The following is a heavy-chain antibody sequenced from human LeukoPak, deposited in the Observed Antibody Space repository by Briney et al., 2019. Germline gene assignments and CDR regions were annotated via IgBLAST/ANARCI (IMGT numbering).Heavy chain of an antibody. CDR3: ARDPGGRSHPGGDAFDI. J-gene: IGHJ3*02. CDR2: INSDGSST. Sequence: GGSLRLSCAASGFTFSSYWMHWVRQAPGKGLVWVSCINSDGSSTSYADSVKGRFTISRDNAKNTLYLQMNSLRAEDTAVYYCARDPGGRSHPGGDAFDIWGQGTMVTVSS. D-gene: IGHD1-26*01. CDR1: GFTFSSYW. V-gene: IGHV3-74*01.